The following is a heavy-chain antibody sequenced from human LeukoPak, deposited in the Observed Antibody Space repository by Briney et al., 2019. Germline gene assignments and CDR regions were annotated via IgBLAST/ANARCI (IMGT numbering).Heavy chain of an antibody. CDR3: ATLSGYYPYYFDY. J-gene: IGHJ4*02. CDR1: GGSISSGSYY. D-gene: IGHD3-3*01. Sequence: SETLSLTCTVSGGSISSGSYYWSWIRQPAGKGLEWIGRIYTSGSTNYNPSLKSRATISVDTSKNQFSLKLSSVTAADTAVYYCATLSGYYPYYFDYWGQGTLVTVSS. CDR2: IYTSGST. V-gene: IGHV4-61*02.